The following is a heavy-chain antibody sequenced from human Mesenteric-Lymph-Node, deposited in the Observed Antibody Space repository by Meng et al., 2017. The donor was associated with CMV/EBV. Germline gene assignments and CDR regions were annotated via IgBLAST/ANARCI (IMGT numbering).Heavy chain of an antibody. J-gene: IGHJ5*01. V-gene: IGHV4-61*01. CDR2: IYHSGNT. CDR3: ARSPYDFWSGYHNWFDS. CDR1: GGSVSSDSYF. D-gene: IGHD3-3*01. Sequence: SETLSLTCTVSGGSVSSDSYFWSWIRQRPGKGLEWVGYIYHSGNTNHNPSLMSRATTSLDTSKNQFSLKVRSVTTADTAVYFCARSPYDFWSGYHNWFDSWGQGTLVTVSS.